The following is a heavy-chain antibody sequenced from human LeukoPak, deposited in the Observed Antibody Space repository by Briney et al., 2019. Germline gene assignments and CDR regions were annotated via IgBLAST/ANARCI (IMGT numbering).Heavy chain of an antibody. D-gene: IGHD6-19*01. CDR1: GFTFSSYG. CDR3: ASEVGEWLVLGHYFDY. V-gene: IGHV3-7*01. CDR2: IKQDGSEK. J-gene: IGHJ4*02. Sequence: GVLRLSCAASGFTFSSYGMHWVRQAPGKGLEWVANIKQDGSEKYYVDSVKGRFTISRDNAKNSLYLQMNSLRAEDTAVYYCASEVGEWLVLGHYFDYWGQGTLVTVSS.